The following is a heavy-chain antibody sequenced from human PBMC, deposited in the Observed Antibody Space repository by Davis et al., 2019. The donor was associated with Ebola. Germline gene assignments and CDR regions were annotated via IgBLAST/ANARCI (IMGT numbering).Heavy chain of an antibody. Sequence: GESLKISCEASGFTFNTYAMSWVRQAPGKGLEWVSGISGSGNTKYYADSVRGRVTISRDNPKNTVFLQMNSLRAEDTAMYYCATDLMYRNNWYSLDYWGQGTLVTVSS. CDR3: ATDLMYRNNWYSLDY. V-gene: IGHV3-23*01. D-gene: IGHD6-13*01. J-gene: IGHJ4*02. CDR1: GFTFNTYA. CDR2: ISGSGNTK.